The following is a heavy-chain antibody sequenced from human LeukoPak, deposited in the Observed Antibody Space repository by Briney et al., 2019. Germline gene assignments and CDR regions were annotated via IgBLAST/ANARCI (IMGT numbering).Heavy chain of an antibody. CDR1: GGSISSGSYS. CDR3: ARVEGRASSGWYTY. CDR2: IYTSGST. V-gene: IGHV4-61*02. Sequence: SETLSLTCTVSGGSISSGSYSWSWIRQPAGKGLEWIGRIYTSGSTNYNPSLKSRVTMSVDTSKNQFSLKLSSVTAADTAVYYCARVEGRASSGWYTYWGQGTLVTVSS. J-gene: IGHJ4*02. D-gene: IGHD6-19*01.